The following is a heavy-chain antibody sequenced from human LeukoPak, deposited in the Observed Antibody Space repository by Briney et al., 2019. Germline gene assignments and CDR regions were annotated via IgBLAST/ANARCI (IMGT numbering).Heavy chain of an antibody. Sequence: GTSLRLSCAASGFTFSSYAIHWVRQAPGKGLEWVAVISFDGTDAFYADSVKGRFTISRDNSKNTLYLQMNSLRAEDTAVYYCAKDRSGWSYFDYWGQGTLVTVSS. J-gene: IGHJ4*02. CDR2: ISFDGTDA. CDR1: GFTFSSYA. CDR3: AKDRSGWSYFDY. V-gene: IGHV3-30*04. D-gene: IGHD6-19*01.